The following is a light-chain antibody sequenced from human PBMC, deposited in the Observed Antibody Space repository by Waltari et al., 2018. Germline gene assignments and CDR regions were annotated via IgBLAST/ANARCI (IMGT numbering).Light chain of an antibody. J-gene: IGLJ3*02. CDR1: SSDVGGYNY. CDR2: DVS. V-gene: IGLV2-14*01. Sequence: QSALTQPASVSGSPGQSITISCTGTSSDVGGYNYVSWYQQHPGKAPKLMISDVSERPSGVSNRLSGAKSGDTASLTISGLQAEDEADYYCSSYTSSSTWVFGGGTKVTVL. CDR3: SSYTSSSTWV.